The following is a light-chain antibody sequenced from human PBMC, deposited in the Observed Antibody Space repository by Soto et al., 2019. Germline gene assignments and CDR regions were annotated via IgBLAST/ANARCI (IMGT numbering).Light chain of an antibody. CDR3: GSWDSSLSADV. CDR1: SSDVGSYNY. J-gene: IGLJ1*01. CDR2: DVN. Sequence: QSALTQPRSVSGSPGQSVTISCIGSSSDVGSYNYVSWYQRHPGKGPKLIIHDVNRRPSGVPDRFSGSKSGNTASLTISGLQSEDEADYYCGSWDSSLSADVFGTGTKLTVL. V-gene: IGLV2-11*01.